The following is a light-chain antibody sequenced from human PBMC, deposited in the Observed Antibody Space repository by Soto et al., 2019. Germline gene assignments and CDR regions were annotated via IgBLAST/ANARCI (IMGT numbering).Light chain of an antibody. CDR1: QGVNKW. CDR3: QQYDTYPYT. J-gene: IGKJ2*01. V-gene: IGKV1D-16*01. CDR2: AAS. Sequence: DIQMTQSPSSLSASVGDRVTITCRASQGVNKWLAWYQQKPEQAPKSLIYAASNLRGGVPSRFSGSGSGTDFTLTISSLQPEDFATYYCQQYDTYPYTFGQGTKLEIK.